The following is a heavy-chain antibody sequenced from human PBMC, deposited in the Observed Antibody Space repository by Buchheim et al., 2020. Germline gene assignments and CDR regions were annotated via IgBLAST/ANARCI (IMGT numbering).Heavy chain of an antibody. Sequence: EVQLVESGGGLVQPGGSLRLSCAASGFTLSNYWMSWVRQAPGKGLEWVANIKPDGSEQNYVGSVRGRFTISRDNAKNLLYLQVNSLRAEDTAVYYCVRGSWGLDNWGQGTL. CDR1: GFTLSNYW. V-gene: IGHV3-7*01. CDR2: IKPDGSEQ. J-gene: IGHJ4*02. D-gene: IGHD3-10*01. CDR3: VRGSWGLDN.